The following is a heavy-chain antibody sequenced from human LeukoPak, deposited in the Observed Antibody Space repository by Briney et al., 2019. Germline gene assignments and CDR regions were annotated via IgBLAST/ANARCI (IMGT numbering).Heavy chain of an antibody. Sequence: GGSLRLSCAASGFTFSSYGMHWVRQAPGKGLEWVAVISYDGSNKYYADSVKGRFAISRDNSKNTLFLQMNILRAEDTAVYYCARSGRRGYSYGYRFKYYFDYWGQGTLVTVSS. CDR1: GFTFSSYG. V-gene: IGHV3-30*03. J-gene: IGHJ4*02. CDR2: ISYDGSNK. CDR3: ARSGRRGYSYGYRFKYYFDY. D-gene: IGHD5-18*01.